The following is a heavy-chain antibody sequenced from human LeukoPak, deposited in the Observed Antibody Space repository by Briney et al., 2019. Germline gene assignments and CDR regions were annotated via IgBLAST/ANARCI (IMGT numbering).Heavy chain of an antibody. J-gene: IGHJ4*02. Sequence: GGSLRLSCAASGFTFSSYSMNWVRQAPGKGLEWVSLIYSGGSTYYADSVKGRFTISRDNSKNTLYLQMNSLRAEDTAVYYCAREGYFDSSGPSGWGQGTLVTVSS. CDR2: IYSGGST. D-gene: IGHD3-22*01. CDR3: AREGYFDSSGPSG. CDR1: GFTFSSYS. V-gene: IGHV3-66*01.